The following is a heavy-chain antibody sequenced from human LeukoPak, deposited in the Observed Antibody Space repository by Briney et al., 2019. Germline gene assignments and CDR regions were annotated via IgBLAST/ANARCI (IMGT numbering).Heavy chain of an antibody. CDR2: INPDGSQK. V-gene: IGHV3-7*01. J-gene: IGHJ4*02. CDR1: GFTFSGNS. D-gene: IGHD2/OR15-2a*01. CDR3: AKLLGTVTTYYS. Sequence: GGSLTLSCEASGFTFSGNSMSWVRQAPGKGLEWVASINPDGSQKFYVDSVKGRFTISRDNTQSSLYLQMNSLGAEDTAMYYCAKLLGTVTTYYSWGQGTRVSVSS.